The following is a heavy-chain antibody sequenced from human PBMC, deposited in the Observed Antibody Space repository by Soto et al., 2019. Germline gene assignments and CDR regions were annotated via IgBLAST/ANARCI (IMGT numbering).Heavy chain of an antibody. D-gene: IGHD1-26*01. J-gene: IGHJ6*02. CDR2: ISGSGSPT. CDR1: GFTFSSYA. Sequence: EVQLLESGGGLGQPGGSLRLSCAASGFTFSSYAMTWVRQAPGRGLEWVSAISGSGSPTYYADSVKGRFTISRDNSKNTLYLQMNGLRADDTAVYYCARDMSGGTYNYYYGMDGWGQGTTVTVSS. CDR3: ARDMSGGTYNYYYGMDG. V-gene: IGHV3-23*01.